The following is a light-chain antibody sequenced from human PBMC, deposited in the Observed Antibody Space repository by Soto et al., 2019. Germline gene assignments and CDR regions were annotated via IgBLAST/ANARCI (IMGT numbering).Light chain of an antibody. J-gene: IGKJ3*01. CDR2: GAS. Sequence: EIVLTQYPGTLSLSPGERATLSCRASQSVTSSYLAWYQQKPGQAPRLLISGASNRATGIPDRFSGSGSGTDFTLTISRLESEDFAVYYCQHYGSSPLFTFGPGTKVDIK. V-gene: IGKV3-20*01. CDR1: QSVTSSY. CDR3: QHYGSSPLFT.